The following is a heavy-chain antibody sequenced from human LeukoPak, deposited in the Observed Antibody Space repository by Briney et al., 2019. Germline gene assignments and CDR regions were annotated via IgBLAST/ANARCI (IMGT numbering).Heavy chain of an antibody. CDR1: GGSTSSGDYY. Sequence: SETLSLTCTVSGGSTSSGDYYWSWIRQPPGKGLEWIGYIYYSGSTYYNPSLKSRVTISVDTSKNQFSLKLSSVTAADTAVYYCARGVGTGPVDYWGQGTLVTVSS. CDR3: ARGVGTGPVDY. D-gene: IGHD4-23*01. CDR2: IYYSGST. V-gene: IGHV4-30-4*08. J-gene: IGHJ4*02.